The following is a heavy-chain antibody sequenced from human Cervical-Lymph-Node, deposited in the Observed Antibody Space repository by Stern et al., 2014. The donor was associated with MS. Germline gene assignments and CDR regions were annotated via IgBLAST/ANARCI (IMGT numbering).Heavy chain of an antibody. CDR1: GGSINSYY. CDR3: ARLSSRGFDS. V-gene: IGHV4-59*01. Sequence: QLQLQESGPGLVKPSETLSLTCSLSGGSINSYYWSWIRQSPGKGLQWIGYISYSGTTSYKHSLTSRVTISIDTSKNQFSLNLTSMTAADTAVYYCARLSSRGFDSWGQGTLVTVSS. J-gene: IGHJ4*02. CDR2: ISYSGTT. D-gene: IGHD1-26*01.